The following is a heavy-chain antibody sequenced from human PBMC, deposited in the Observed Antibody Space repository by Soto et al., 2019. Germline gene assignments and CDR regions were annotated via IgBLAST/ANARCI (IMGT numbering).Heavy chain of an antibody. CDR1: GFTFSRYS. J-gene: IGHJ4*02. CDR3: ASLAAPLRTPFDY. CDR2: ISSSSSYI. V-gene: IGHV3-21*01. D-gene: IGHD4-17*01. Sequence: GGSLRVSCAASGFTFSRYSMNWFRQAPGKGLEWVSSISSSSSYIYYADSVKGRFTISRDNAKNSLYLQMNSLRAEDTAVYYCASLAAPLRTPFDYWGQGTLVTVSS.